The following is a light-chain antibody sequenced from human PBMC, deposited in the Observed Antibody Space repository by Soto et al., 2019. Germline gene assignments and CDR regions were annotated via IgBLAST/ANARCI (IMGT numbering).Light chain of an antibody. V-gene: IGKV3-20*01. CDR1: QSVSSAY. CDR2: AAS. CDR3: EDYGSSSTLT. Sequence: EIGLTQSPGTLSLSPGERATLSCRASQSVSSAYLAWYQHKPGQPPTLLIYAASSRVTGIPDRVSGSRSGTNLTGTMSRLEPEGFAVYYGEDYGSSSTLTCGQGTKVEIK. J-gene: IGKJ1*01.